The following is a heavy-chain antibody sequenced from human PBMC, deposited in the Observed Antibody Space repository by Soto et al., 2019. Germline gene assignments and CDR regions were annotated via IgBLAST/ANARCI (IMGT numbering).Heavy chain of an antibody. D-gene: IGHD2-2*01. CDR1: GFTFSSYA. CDR2: ISGSGCRT. J-gene: IGHJ5*02. CDR3: AKDSCSSTSCLFGYHWFDP. Sequence: PGGSLRLSCAASGFTFSSYAMSWVRQAPGKGLEWVSAISGSGCRTYYADSVKGRFTISRDNSKNTLYLQMNSLRAEDTAVYYCAKDSCSSTSCLFGYHWFDPWGQGTLVTVSS. V-gene: IGHV3-23*01.